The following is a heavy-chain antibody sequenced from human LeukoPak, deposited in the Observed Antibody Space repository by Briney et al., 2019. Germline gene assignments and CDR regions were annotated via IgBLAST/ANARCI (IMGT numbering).Heavy chain of an antibody. Sequence: PSETLSLTCTVSGGSISSYYWSWIRQPPGKGLEWIGYIYYSGSTNYNPSLKSRVTISVDTSKNQFSLKLSSVTAADTAVYYCARVHTSSWYQIDYWGQGTLVTVSS. J-gene: IGHJ4*02. CDR2: IYYSGST. CDR1: GGSISSYY. CDR3: ARVHTSSWYQIDY. V-gene: IGHV4-59*01. D-gene: IGHD6-13*01.